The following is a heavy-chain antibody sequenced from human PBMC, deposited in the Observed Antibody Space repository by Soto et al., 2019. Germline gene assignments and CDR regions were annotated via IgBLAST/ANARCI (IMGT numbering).Heavy chain of an antibody. CDR3: ARSSGLRLQLDY. Sequence: PSETLSLTCAVYGGSFSCYYWSWIRQPPGKGLEWIGEINHSGSTNYNPSLKSRVTISVDTSKNQFSLKLSSVTAADTAVYYCARSSGLRLQLDYWGQGTLVTVSS. CDR1: GGSFSCYY. D-gene: IGHD4-17*01. V-gene: IGHV4-34*01. J-gene: IGHJ4*02. CDR2: INHSGST.